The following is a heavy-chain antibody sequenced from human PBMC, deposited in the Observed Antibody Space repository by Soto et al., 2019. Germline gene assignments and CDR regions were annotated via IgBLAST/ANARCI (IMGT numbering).Heavy chain of an antibody. CDR3: ARTWVAAASLDY. J-gene: IGHJ4*02. CDR2: ISSSSSYI. CDR1: GFTFSSYS. Sequence: PGGSLRLSCAASGFTFSSYSMNWVRQAPGEGLEWVSSISSSSSYIYYADSVKGRFTISRDNAKNSLYLQMNSLRAEDTAVYYCARTWVAAASLDYWGQGTLVTVSS. D-gene: IGHD6-13*01. V-gene: IGHV3-21*01.